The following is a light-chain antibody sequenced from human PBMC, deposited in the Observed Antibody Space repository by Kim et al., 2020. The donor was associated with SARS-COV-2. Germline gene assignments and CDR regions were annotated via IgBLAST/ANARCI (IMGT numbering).Light chain of an antibody. CDR3: CSYAGSSTFV. J-gene: IGLJ3*02. V-gene: IGLV2-23*02. Sequence: GQSITISCTGTSSNIGTYKLVSWYQHHPGKAPKLMIYEDNKRPSGVSDRFSGSQSGNSASLTISGLQPEDEANYYCCSYAGSSTFVFGGGTKLTVL. CDR2: EDN. CDR1: SSNIGTYKL.